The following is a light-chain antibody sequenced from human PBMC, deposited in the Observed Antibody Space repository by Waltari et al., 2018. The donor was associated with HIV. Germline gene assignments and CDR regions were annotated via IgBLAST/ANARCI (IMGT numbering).Light chain of an antibody. CDR3: QQYAASPLT. Sequence: EIVLTQSPGTLSLSPGERATLSCRASQSVRSASLAWYQQKPGQAPRLLIYGASNRAPGIPDRFSGSGAVTDFILTISRLEPEDCAVYYCQQYAASPLTFGGGIKVEIK. V-gene: IGKV3-20*01. J-gene: IGKJ4*01. CDR2: GAS. CDR1: QSVRSAS.